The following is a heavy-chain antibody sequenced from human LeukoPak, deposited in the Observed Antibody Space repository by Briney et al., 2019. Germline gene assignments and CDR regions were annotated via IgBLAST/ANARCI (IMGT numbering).Heavy chain of an antibody. CDR3: ASMIVVVTTTDYYYYGMDV. Sequence: GSIXXXGYYWSWIXQHPGTGLEWIGYIYYSGSTYYNPSLKSRVTISVDTSKNQFSLKLSSVTAADTAVYYCASMIVVVTTTDYYYYGMDVWGQGTTVTVSS. D-gene: IGHD3-22*01. CDR1: GSIXXXGYY. V-gene: IGHV4-31*02. J-gene: IGHJ6*02. CDR2: IYYSGST.